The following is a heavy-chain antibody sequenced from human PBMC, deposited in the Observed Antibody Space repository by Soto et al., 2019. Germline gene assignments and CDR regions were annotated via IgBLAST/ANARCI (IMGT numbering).Heavy chain of an antibody. Sequence: EVQLMESGGGLVKPGGSLRLSCAASGFIFSDYSMNWVRQAPGKGLEWVSSISSTSSYIYYADSLKGRFTISRDNAKNALYLQMTSLRVEDAAVYYCARGYYDRSGYFFEYWGQGTLVTVSS. D-gene: IGHD3-22*01. CDR2: ISSTSSYI. CDR3: ARGYYDRSGYFFEY. J-gene: IGHJ4*02. V-gene: IGHV3-21*01. CDR1: GFIFSDYS.